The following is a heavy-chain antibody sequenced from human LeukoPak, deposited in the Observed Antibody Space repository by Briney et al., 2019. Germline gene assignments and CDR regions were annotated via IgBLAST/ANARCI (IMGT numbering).Heavy chain of an antibody. CDR2: IIPILGTA. Sequence: SVKISCKASGGTFSSYAISWVQQAPGQGLEWMGRIIPILGTANYAQKFQGRVTITTDGSTSTAYMELSNLRSEDTAVYYCARGGMTTVTTWSHDTYYFDYWGQGTLVTVSS. CDR3: ARGGMTTVTTWSHDTYYFDY. D-gene: IGHD4-17*01. V-gene: IGHV1-69*05. CDR1: GGTFSSYA. J-gene: IGHJ4*02.